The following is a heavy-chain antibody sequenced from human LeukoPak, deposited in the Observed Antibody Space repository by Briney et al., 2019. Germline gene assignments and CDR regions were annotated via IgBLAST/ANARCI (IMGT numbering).Heavy chain of an antibody. CDR3: ARDPPYYDILTGSSP. CDR1: GGPISSSSYY. D-gene: IGHD3-9*01. J-gene: IGHJ5*02. V-gene: IGHV4-39*07. Sequence: SETLSLTCTVSGGPISSSSYYWGWIRQPPGKGLEWIGSIYYSGSTYYNPSLKSRVTISVDTSKNQFSLKLSSVTAADTAAYYCARDPPYYDILTGSSPWGQGTLVTVSS. CDR2: IYYSGST.